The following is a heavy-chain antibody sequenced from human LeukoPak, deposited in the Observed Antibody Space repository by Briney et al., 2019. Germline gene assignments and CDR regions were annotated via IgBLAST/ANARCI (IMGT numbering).Heavy chain of an antibody. Sequence: GGSLRLSCAASGFTFSTYSMNWVRQAPGKGLEWVSYISSSISTMYYADSVEGRFTISRDNAKTSLYLQMSSLKGEDTAVYYCARDGPAVIFFGYFQYWSQGTLVTVSS. CDR3: ARDGPAVIFFGYFQY. V-gene: IGHV3-48*01. CDR1: GFTFSTYS. D-gene: IGHD2-21*01. CDR2: ISSSISTM. J-gene: IGHJ4*02.